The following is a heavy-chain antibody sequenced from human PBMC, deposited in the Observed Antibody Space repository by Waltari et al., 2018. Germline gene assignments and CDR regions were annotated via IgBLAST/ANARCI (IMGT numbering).Heavy chain of an antibody. Sequence: EVQLVASGVVFVQPGGSLRLSCCGSGFTFGIFSMHWIRQEPGKGLEWVAYISASRAAIYYAESVKGRFTISRDNAKNSLLLQMTNLGVEDTAVYYCATEPAPGAGINYWGQGILVTVSS. J-gene: IGHJ4*02. CDR1: GFTFGIFS. CDR2: ISASRAAI. V-gene: IGHV3-48*01. D-gene: IGHD6-19*01. CDR3: ATEPAPGAGINY.